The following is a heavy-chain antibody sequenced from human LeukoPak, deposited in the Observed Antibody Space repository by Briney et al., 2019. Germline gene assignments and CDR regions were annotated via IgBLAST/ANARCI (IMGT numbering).Heavy chain of an antibody. CDR3: AGGRIAAGTVGVVSAF. Sequence: ASLKVSCKDSVYTFTSYGISWVRQTPGQGLEWMGWISAYNGNTNYAQKLQGRVTMTTDTSTSTAYMELRSLRSDDTAVYYCAGGRIAAGTVGVVSAFWGQGTLVTVSS. CDR1: VYTFTSYG. CDR2: ISAYNGNT. J-gene: IGHJ4*02. V-gene: IGHV1-18*01. D-gene: IGHD6-13*01.